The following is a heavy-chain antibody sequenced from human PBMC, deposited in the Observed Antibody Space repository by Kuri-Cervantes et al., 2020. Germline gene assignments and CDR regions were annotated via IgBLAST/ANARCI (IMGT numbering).Heavy chain of an antibody. CDR1: GGSISSYY. CDR3: ASRRDYDSGGYLPNWFDP. J-gene: IGHJ5*02. V-gene: IGHV4-59*01. Sequence: SETLSLTCTVSGGSISSYYWSWVRQPPGKGLEWIGYIYYSGSTNYNPSPKSRVTISVDTSKNQFSLKLSSVTATDTAVYYCASRRDYDSGGYLPNWFDPWGQGTLVTVSS. CDR2: IYYSGST. D-gene: IGHD3-22*01.